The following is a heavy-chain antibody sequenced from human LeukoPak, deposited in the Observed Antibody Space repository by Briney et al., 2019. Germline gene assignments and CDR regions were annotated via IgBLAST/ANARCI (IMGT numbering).Heavy chain of an antibody. Sequence: PGGSLRLSCAASGFTFSTYGMSWVRQAPGKGLECVSTINGPGRSTYYADSVRGRFTISRDNSKNTLYLQMNNLRAEDTAIYYCARDREWLRPQDYWGQGTLVTVSS. D-gene: IGHD5-12*01. CDR2: INGPGRST. V-gene: IGHV3-23*01. CDR3: ARDREWLRPQDY. J-gene: IGHJ4*02. CDR1: GFTFSTYG.